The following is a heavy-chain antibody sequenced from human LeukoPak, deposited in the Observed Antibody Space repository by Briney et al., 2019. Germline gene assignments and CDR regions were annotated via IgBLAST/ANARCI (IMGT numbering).Heavy chain of an antibody. Sequence: SETLSLTCAVYGGSFSGYYWSWIRQPPGKGLEWIGEINHSGSTNYNPSLKSRVTISVDTSKNQFSLKLSSVTAADTAVYYCARPHSAPLDAFDIWGQGTMVTVSS. D-gene: IGHD1-26*01. CDR3: ARPHSAPLDAFDI. CDR2: INHSGST. V-gene: IGHV4-34*01. J-gene: IGHJ3*02. CDR1: GGSFSGYY.